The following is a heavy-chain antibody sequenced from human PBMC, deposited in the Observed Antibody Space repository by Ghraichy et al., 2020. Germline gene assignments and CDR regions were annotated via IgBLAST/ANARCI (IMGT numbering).Heavy chain of an antibody. Sequence: SETLSLTCAVYGGSFSGYYWSWIRQPPGKGLEWIGEINHSGSTNYNPSLKSRVTISVDTSKNQFSLKLSSVTAADTAVYYCARESRYYDYVWGSYRLYYFDYWGQGTLVTVSS. CDR1: GGSFSGYY. V-gene: IGHV4-34*01. J-gene: IGHJ4*02. CDR3: ARESRYYDYVWGSYRLYYFDY. CDR2: INHSGST. D-gene: IGHD3-16*02.